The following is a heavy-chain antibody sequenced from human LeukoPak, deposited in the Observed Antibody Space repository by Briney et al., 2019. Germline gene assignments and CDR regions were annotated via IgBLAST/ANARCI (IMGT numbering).Heavy chain of an antibody. Sequence: PGGSLRLSCAASGFTFSSYGMHWVRQAPGMGLEWVAFIRYDGSNKYYADSVKGRFTISRDNSKNTLYLQMNSLRAEDTAVYYCAKDDLRYCSSTSCRRLDYWGQGTLVTVSS. CDR1: GFTFSSYG. V-gene: IGHV3-30*02. D-gene: IGHD2-2*01. CDR2: IRYDGSNK. J-gene: IGHJ4*02. CDR3: AKDDLRYCSSTSCRRLDY.